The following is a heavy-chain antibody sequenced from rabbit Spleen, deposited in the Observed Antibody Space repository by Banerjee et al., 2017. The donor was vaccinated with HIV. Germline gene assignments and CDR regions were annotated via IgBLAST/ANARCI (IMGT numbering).Heavy chain of an antibody. V-gene: IGHV1S7*01. Sequence: QSLEESGGDLVKPGASLTLTCKASGFNFSNYGVSWVRQAPGKGLEWIGYIEPIFDNTYYANWVNGRFTISSHNAQNTLYLQLNSLTAADTATYFCVRGASSSGYYSLWGQGTLVTVS. CDR1: GFNFSNYG. D-gene: IGHD1-1*01. CDR2: IEPIFDNT. J-gene: IGHJ4*01. CDR3: VRGASSSGYYSL.